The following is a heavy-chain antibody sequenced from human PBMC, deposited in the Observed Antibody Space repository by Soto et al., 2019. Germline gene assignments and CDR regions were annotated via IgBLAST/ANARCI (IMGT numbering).Heavy chain of an antibody. Sequence: ASVKVSCKASGYTFTSYDISWVRQATGQGLEWMGWMNPDSGDTGFAQRFQGRVTLTRNTSIRTAYMELSSLRSEDTAVYYCAREIVEARGASYFDYWGPGTLVTVS. CDR1: GYTFTSYD. CDR3: AREIVEARGASYFDY. J-gene: IGHJ4*02. D-gene: IGHD2-15*01. CDR2: MNPDSGDT. V-gene: IGHV1-8*01.